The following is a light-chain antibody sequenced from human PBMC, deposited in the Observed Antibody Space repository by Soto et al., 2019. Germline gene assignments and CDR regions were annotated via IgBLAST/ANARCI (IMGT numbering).Light chain of an antibody. CDR2: DAS. J-gene: IGKJ1*01. CDR3: QQPSKWPLT. CDR1: QSVSRY. V-gene: IGKV3-11*01. Sequence: ETVLTQSPATLSLSPGERATLSCRASQSVSRYLAWYQQKPGQAPRLLIYDASNRATGIPARFSGSGSGTDFTLTISSLEPEDFAVYYCQQPSKWPLTFGQGTKVDIK.